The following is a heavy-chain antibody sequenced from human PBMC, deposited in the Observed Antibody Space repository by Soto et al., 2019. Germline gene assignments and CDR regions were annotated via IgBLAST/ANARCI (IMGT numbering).Heavy chain of an antibody. CDR1: GYTFTSYG. Sequence: ASVKVSCKASGYTFTSYGISWVRQAPGQGLEWMGWISAYNGNTNYAQKLQGRVTMTTDTSTSTAYKELRSLRSDDTAVYYCAVDSSGYYTDFDYWGQGTLVTVSS. V-gene: IGHV1-18*01. J-gene: IGHJ4*02. CDR2: ISAYNGNT. D-gene: IGHD3-22*01. CDR3: AVDSSGYYTDFDY.